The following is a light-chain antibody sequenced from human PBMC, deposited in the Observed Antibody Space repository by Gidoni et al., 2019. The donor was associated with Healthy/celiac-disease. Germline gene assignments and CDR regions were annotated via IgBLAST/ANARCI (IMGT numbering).Light chain of an antibody. CDR2: GAS. V-gene: IGKV3-15*01. J-gene: IGKJ2*01. Sequence: EIVMTQSPATLSVSPGERATLSCRASQSVSSNLAWYQQKPGQAPRLLIYGASTRATGIPARFSGSGSGTEFTLTISSLQSEDFAVYYCQQYNNWPYTFXQXTKLXIK. CDR1: QSVSSN. CDR3: QQYNNWPYT.